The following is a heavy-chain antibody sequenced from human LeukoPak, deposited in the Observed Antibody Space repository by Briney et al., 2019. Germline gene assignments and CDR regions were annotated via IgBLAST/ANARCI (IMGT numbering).Heavy chain of an antibody. CDR3: ARHRDTDYLDY. V-gene: IGHV4-38-2*02. CDR1: GYSISSGYY. CDR2: IYHSGST. Sequence: SETLSLTCSVSGYSISSGYYWGWIRQPPGKGLEWIGSIYHSGSTYYNPSLKSRVTISVDTSKNQFSLKLSSVTAADTAVYYCARHRDTDYLDYWGQGTLVTVSS. J-gene: IGHJ4*02.